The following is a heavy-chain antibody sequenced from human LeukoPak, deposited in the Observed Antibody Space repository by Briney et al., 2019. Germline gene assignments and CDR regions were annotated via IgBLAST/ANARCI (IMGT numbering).Heavy chain of an antibody. CDR3: ARGHVDTAMVLGALDY. Sequence: ASLKVSCTASGYTFTSYYMHCVRQAPGQGLEWRGIINPSGGSTSYAQKFQGRVTMTRDTSTSTVYMELSRLRSEDTAVYYCARGHVDTAMVLGALDYGGQGTLVAVSA. J-gene: IGHJ4*02. V-gene: IGHV1-46*01. CDR1: GYTFTSYY. CDR2: INPSGGST. D-gene: IGHD5-18*01.